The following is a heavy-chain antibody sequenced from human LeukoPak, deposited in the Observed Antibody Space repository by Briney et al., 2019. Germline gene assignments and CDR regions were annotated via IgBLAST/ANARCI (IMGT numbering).Heavy chain of an antibody. V-gene: IGHV4-34*01. CDR1: GGSFSGYY. CDR3: ARFHISGSSLDAFDI. D-gene: IGHD1-26*01. J-gene: IGHJ3*02. CDR2: INHSGST. Sequence: SETLSLTCAVYGGSFSGYYWSWIRQPPGKGLEWIGEINHSGSTNYNPSLKSRVTISVDTSKNQFSLKLSSVTAADTAVYYCARFHISGSSLDAFDIWGQGTMVTVSS.